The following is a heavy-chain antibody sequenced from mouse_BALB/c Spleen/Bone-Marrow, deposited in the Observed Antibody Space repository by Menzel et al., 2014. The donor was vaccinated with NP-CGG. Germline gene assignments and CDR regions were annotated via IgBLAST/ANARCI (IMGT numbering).Heavy chain of an antibody. Sequence: EVKVVDFGGGLVQPGGSLRLSCATSGFTFXDFYMEWVRQPPGKRLEWIAASRNKANDYTTEYSASVKGRFIVSRDTSQSILYLQMNALRAEDTAIYYCARDYYGSSYWYFDVWGAGTTVTVSS. CDR3: ARDYYGSSYWYFDV. D-gene: IGHD1-1*01. J-gene: IGHJ1*01. CDR2: SRNKANDYTT. V-gene: IGHV7-1*02. CDR1: GFTFXDFY.